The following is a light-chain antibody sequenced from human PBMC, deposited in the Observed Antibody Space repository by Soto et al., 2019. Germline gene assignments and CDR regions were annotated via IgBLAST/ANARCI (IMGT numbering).Light chain of an antibody. V-gene: IGLV2-23*01. CDR1: SSDAGSYNF. CDR3: CSYASSSTYWV. Sequence: QSALTQPASVSGSPGQSITISCTGTSSDAGSYNFVSWYQQHPGKAPNVMIYEDSKRPSGVSNRFSGSKSGNTASLTISGLQAEDEADYYCCSYASSSTYWVFGGGTKLTVL. CDR2: EDS. J-gene: IGLJ3*02.